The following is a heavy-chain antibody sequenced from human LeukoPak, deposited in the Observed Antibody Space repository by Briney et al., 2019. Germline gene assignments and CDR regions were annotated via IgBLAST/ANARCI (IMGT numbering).Heavy chain of an antibody. CDR3: AKRHYDFWSGYQNQMYYFDY. CDR1: GFIFSNFP. J-gene: IGHJ4*02. D-gene: IGHD3-3*01. V-gene: IGHV3-23*01. CDR2: IGDSGFSTYYGFST. Sequence: PGGSLRLSCAASGFIFSNFPMSWVRQAPGKGLEWVSGIGDSGFSTYYGFSTYYADSVKGRFTISRDNSKNTLYLQMDNLRAEDTAVYYCAKRHYDFWSGYQNQMYYFDYWGQGTLVTVSS.